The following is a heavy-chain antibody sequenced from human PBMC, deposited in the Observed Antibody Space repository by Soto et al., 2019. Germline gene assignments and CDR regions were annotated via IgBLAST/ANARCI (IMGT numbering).Heavy chain of an antibody. D-gene: IGHD3-10*01. CDR2: IWYDGSNK. Sequence: QVQLVESGGGVVQPGRSLRLSCAASGFTFSSYGMHWVRQAPGKGLEWVAVIWYDGSNKYYADSVKGRFTISRDNSKNTLYLQMNSLRAEDTAVYYCANLWFGALRMDVWGQGTTVTVSS. V-gene: IGHV3-33*06. CDR3: ANLWFGALRMDV. J-gene: IGHJ6*02. CDR1: GFTFSSYG.